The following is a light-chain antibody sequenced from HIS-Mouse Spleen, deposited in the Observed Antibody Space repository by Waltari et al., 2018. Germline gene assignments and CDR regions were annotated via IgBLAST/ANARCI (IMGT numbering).Light chain of an antibody. CDR2: KHR. CDR3: QSADSSGTYYV. J-gene: IGLJ1*01. Sequence: SYELTQPPSVSVSPGQTARITCPGDALPKQYGYWYQQKPGQAPGLVIDKHRERPSRIPERFSGASSGTTVTLTISGVQAEDEADYYCQSADSSGTYYVFGTGTKVTVL. V-gene: IGLV3-25*03. CDR1: ALPKQY.